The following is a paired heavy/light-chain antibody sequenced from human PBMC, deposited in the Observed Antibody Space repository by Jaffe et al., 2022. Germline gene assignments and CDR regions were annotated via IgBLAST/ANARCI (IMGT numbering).Light chain of an antibody. CDR3: GTWDSSLSIGV. CDR2: DNN. J-gene: IGLJ3*02. V-gene: IGLV1-51*01. CDR1: SSNIGNNY. Sequence: QSVLTQPPSVSAAPGQKVTISCSGSSSNIGNNYVSWYQQLPGTAPKLLIYDNNKRPSGIPDRFSGSKSGTSATLGITGLQTGDEADYYCGTWDSSLSIGVFGGGTKLTVL.
Heavy chain of an antibody. CDR1: GFTFSSYS. CDR2: ISYSSTTK. CDR3: ARATLGSCTGGSCYTGAY. D-gene: IGHD2-15*01. Sequence: EVQLVESGGDLVQPGGSLRLSCAASGFTFSSYSMNWVRQAPGKGLEWVSYISYSSTTKYYADSVKGRFTVSRDDAKDSLYLQMNRLRAEDTAVYYCARATLGSCTGGSCYTGAYWGQGTLVTVSS. V-gene: IGHV3-48*01. J-gene: IGHJ4*02.